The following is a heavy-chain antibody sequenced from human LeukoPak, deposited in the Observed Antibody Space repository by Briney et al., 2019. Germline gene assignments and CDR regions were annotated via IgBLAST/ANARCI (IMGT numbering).Heavy chain of an antibody. J-gene: IGHJ4*02. CDR1: GGSISSSSYY. CDR2: IYYSGST. CDR3: ARVDRTTGLIYHPEHDILYYFDY. V-gene: IGHV4-39*07. Sequence: SETLSLTCTVSGGSISSSSYYWGWIRQPPGKGLEWIGSIYYSGSTYYNPSLKSRVTISVDTSKNQFCLNLSSVTAADTGVYYCARVDRTTGLIYHPEHDILYYFDYWGQGTLVTVSS. D-gene: IGHD2-2*02.